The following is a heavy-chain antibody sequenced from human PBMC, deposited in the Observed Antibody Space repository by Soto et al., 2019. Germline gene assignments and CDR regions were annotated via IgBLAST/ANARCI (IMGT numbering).Heavy chain of an antibody. V-gene: IGHV3-23*01. CDR1: GFPFSSTD. CDR2: ILDTGTTV. D-gene: IGHD3-10*01. Sequence: PGGSLRLSCAASGFPFSSTDMSWVRQAPGKGLEWVSTILDTGTTVFYADSVKGRFTVSRDNSNNTLYVQMNNLRADDTAVYYCVKNSGWFNTWGQGALVT. CDR3: VKNSGWFNT. J-gene: IGHJ5*02.